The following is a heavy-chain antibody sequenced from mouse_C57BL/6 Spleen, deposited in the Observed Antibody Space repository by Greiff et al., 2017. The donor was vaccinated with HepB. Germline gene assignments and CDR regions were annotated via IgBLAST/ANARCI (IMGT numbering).Heavy chain of an antibody. V-gene: IGHV1-76*01. D-gene: IGHD1-1*01. Sequence: LVESGAELVRPGASVKLSCKASGYTFTDYYINWVKQRPGQGLEWIARIYPGSGNTYYNEKFKGKATLTAEKSSSTAYMQLSSLTSEDSAVYFCARSYYYGSSYGGAMDYWGQGTSVTVSS. CDR2: IYPGSGNT. CDR1: GYTFTDYY. J-gene: IGHJ4*01. CDR3: ARSYYYGSSYGGAMDY.